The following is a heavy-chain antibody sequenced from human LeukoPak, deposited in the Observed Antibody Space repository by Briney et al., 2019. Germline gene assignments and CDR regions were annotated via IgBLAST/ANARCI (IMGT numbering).Heavy chain of an antibody. V-gene: IGHV3-33*01. J-gene: IGHJ3*02. CDR2: IWYDGSNK. Sequence: GGSLRLSCAASGFTFSSYGMHWVRQAPGKRLEWVAVIWYDGSNKYYADSVKGRFTISRGNSKNTLYLQMNSLRAEDTAVYYCARDQRPLKSPLLWFGESGAFDIWGQGTMVTVSS. CDR3: ARDQRPLKSPLLWFGESGAFDI. CDR1: GFTFSSYG. D-gene: IGHD3-10*01.